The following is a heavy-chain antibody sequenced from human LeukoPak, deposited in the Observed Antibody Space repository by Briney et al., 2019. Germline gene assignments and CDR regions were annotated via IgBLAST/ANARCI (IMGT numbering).Heavy chain of an antibody. J-gene: IGHJ4*02. CDR2: ITYNSGTI. CDR3: ARDSGYSYADNY. V-gene: IGHV3-48*02. CDR1: GFTFRSYA. D-gene: IGHD5-18*01. Sequence: GGSLRLSCAASGFTFRSYAMQWVRQAPGKGLEWVSYITYNSGTIFYADSVKGRFTISRDNAKDSLYLQMSSLRDEDTAVYYCARDSGYSYADNYWGQGTLVTVSS.